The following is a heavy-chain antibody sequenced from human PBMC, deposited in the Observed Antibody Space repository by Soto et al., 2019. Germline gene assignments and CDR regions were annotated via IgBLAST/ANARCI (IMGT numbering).Heavy chain of an antibody. V-gene: IGHV5-51*01. CDR2: IYPGDSDT. CDR3: ARHFPGLAAVDYYPGMDV. J-gene: IGHJ6*02. D-gene: IGHD6-13*01. CDR1: GYSFTSYW. Sequence: GESLKISCKGSGYSFTSYWIGWVRQRPGKGLEWMGIIYPGDSDTRYSPSFQGQVSISADKSISTAYLQWSSLKSSDAPMHYCARHFPGLAAVDYYPGMDVWGQGTTVTVSS.